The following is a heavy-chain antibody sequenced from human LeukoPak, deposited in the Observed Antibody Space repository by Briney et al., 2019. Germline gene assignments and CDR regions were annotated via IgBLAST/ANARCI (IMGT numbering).Heavy chain of an antibody. CDR1: GFTFDDYA. CDR2: ISWNSGSI. CDR3: AKDISPGIAAAGRGGYFDY. V-gene: IGHV3-9*03. J-gene: IGHJ4*02. D-gene: IGHD6-13*01. Sequence: GRSLRLSCAASGFTFDDYAMHWVRQAPGKGLEWVSGISWNSGSIGYADSVKGRFTISRDNAKNSLYLQMNSLRAEDMALYYCAKDISPGIAAAGRGGYFDYWGQGTLVTVSS.